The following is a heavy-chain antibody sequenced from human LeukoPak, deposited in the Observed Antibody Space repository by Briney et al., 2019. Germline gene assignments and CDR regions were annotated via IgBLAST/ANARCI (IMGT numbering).Heavy chain of an antibody. CDR1: GFIFSPYA. V-gene: IGHV3-23*01. CDR3: AKVFRPSGWPYFDY. D-gene: IGHD6-19*01. CDR2: IAGGDDR. Sequence: PGGSLRLSCAASGFIFSPYAMSWVRQAPGKGLEWVAGIAGGDDRFYADSVKGRFSISRDNSKNTLYLQMNSLRAEDTAVYYCAKVFRPSGWPYFDYWGQGTLVTVSS. J-gene: IGHJ4*02.